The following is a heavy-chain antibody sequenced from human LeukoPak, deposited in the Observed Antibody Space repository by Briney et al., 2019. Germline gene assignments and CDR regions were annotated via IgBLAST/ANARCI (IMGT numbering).Heavy chain of an antibody. D-gene: IGHD6-13*01. V-gene: IGHV1-69*13. Sequence: ASVKVSCKASGGTFSSYAISWVRQAPGQGLEWMGGIIPIFGTANYAQKFQGRVTITADESTSTAYMELSSLRSEDTAVYYCARDRGSSWVYYYYMDVWGKGTPVTVSS. CDR2: IIPIFGTA. CDR3: ARDRGSSWVYYYYMDV. J-gene: IGHJ6*03. CDR1: GGTFSSYA.